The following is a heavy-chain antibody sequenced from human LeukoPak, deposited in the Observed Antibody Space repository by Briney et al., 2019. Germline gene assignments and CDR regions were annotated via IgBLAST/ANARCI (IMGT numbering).Heavy chain of an antibody. V-gene: IGHV1-2*02. D-gene: IGHD7-27*01. CDR3: ARDLTGDLYAFFDY. J-gene: IGHJ4*02. Sequence: GASVNVSFKTTGYTFTRYHLHGVRQAPGQGREGMAWIQSYSGDTNYAPKFQGRVTVTRDKFTRTSYIEVQRLSSDDPAVYYCARDLTGDLYAFFDYWGQGTLVTVSS. CDR2: IQSYSGDT. CDR1: GYTFTRYH.